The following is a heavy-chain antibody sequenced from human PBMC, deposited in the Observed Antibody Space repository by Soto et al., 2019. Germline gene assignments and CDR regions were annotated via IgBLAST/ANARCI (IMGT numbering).Heavy chain of an antibody. CDR1: GFTFSSYS. CDR2: ISSSSSYI. V-gene: IGHV3-21*01. J-gene: IGHJ3*02. Sequence: PGGSLRLSCAASGFTFSSYSMNWVRQAPGKGLEWVSSISSSSSYIYYADSVKGRFTISRDNAKNSLYLQMNSLRAEDTAVYYCARGGVGATRGAFDIWGQGAMVTVS. D-gene: IGHD1-26*01. CDR3: ARGGVGATRGAFDI.